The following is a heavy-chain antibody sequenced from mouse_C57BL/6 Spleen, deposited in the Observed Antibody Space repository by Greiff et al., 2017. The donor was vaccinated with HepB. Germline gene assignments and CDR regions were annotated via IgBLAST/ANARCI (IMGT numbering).Heavy chain of an antibody. Sequence: EVQLQESGPGLVKPSQSLSLTCSVSGYSITSGYYWNWIRQLPGNKLEWMGYISYDGSNNYNPSLKNRIPITPDTSNNQLFLKLNSVTTEDTATYCCAGDYYSKGFDDWGQGTTLTVSS. D-gene: IGHD2-5*01. CDR3: AGDYYSKGFDD. CDR1: GYSITSGYY. V-gene: IGHV3-6*01. CDR2: ISYDGSN. J-gene: IGHJ2*01.